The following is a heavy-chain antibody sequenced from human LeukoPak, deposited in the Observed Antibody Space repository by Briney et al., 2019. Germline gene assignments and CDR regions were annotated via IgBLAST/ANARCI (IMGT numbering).Heavy chain of an antibody. CDR2: IDPITGAT. D-gene: IGHD1-26*01. CDR3: ARVWEPTLTSFDF. J-gene: IGHJ4*02. V-gene: IGHV1-2*02. Sequence: ASVKVSCKTSGYALTAGYSVHWVRQAPGQGLEWMGWIDPITGATNSARGFQGRVTMTRDTSIRTVCMELSGLTSDDTAVFYCARVWEPTLTSFDFWGQGTLVTVSS. CDR1: GYALTAGYS.